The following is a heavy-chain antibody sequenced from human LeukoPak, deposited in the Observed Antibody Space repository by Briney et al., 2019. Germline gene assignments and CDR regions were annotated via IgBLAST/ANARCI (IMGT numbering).Heavy chain of an antibody. CDR3: ARDYTIFGVVIGFDP. Sequence: ASVKVSCKASGYTFTSYYMHWVRQAPGQGLEWMGIINPSGGSTSYAQKLQGRVTMTTDTSTSTAYMELRSLRSDDTAVYYCARDYTIFGVVIGFDPWGQGTLVTVSS. J-gene: IGHJ5*02. CDR2: INPSGGST. V-gene: IGHV1-46*01. CDR1: GYTFTSYY. D-gene: IGHD3-3*01.